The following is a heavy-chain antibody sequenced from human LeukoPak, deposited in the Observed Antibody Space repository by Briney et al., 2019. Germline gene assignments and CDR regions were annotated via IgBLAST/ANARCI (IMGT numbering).Heavy chain of an antibody. CDR3: ARDIEQGRGDLRLGFDY. CDR1: GFTFSSYG. V-gene: IGHV3-33*01. J-gene: IGHJ4*02. D-gene: IGHD7-27*01. Sequence: GGPLRLSCAASGFTFSSYGMQWVRQAPGRGLEWVALIWYDGSNKYYADSVKGRFTISRDNSKNTLYLQMNSLTAEDTAVYYCARDIEQGRGDLRLGFDYWGQGTLVTVSS. CDR2: IWYDGSNK.